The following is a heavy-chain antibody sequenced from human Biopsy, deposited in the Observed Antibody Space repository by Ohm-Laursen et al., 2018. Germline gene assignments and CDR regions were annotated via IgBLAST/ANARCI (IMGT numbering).Heavy chain of an antibody. CDR2: LAPENGKT. CDR1: GYTLNELS. J-gene: IGHJ4*02. Sequence: ASVKVSCKVSGYTLNELSMHWVRQVPGKGLEWMGGLAPENGKTVYAQNFQARVSLTEDTSTDTAYMELRSLRSEDTAVYYCATGPYYDTRFYYNVRPFDFWGQGTLVTVSS. V-gene: IGHV1-24*01. D-gene: IGHD3-10*01. CDR3: ATGPYYDTRFYYNVRPFDF.